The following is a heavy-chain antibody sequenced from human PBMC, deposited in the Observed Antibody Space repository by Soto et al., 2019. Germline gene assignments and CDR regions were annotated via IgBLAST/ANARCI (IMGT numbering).Heavy chain of an antibody. J-gene: IGHJ6*02. CDR1: GGSISYEYYH. CDR3: AREHAGGDRDYYGLDV. CDR2: IHYSGSI. V-gene: IGHV4-30-4*08. D-gene: IGHD2-21*02. Sequence: QVQLQQSGPGLVKPSQTLSLTCTVSGGSISYEYYHWTWIRQSPGKGLEWIGYIHYSGSIIYNPSFKSRVTFSVDPPKIQSPLQLSSVTAADTAGYFGAREHAGGDRDYYGLDVWGQGTTVTVSS.